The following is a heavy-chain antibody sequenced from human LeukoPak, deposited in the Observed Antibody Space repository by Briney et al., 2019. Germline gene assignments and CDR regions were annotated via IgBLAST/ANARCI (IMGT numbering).Heavy chain of an antibody. D-gene: IGHD3-22*01. CDR2: INQDGSEK. Sequence: GGSLRLSCAASGFTFSSYWMSWVRQAPGKGLEWVANINQDGSEKYYVDSVKGRFTISRDNAKNSLYLQMNSLRAEDTAVYYCARNYYDSSGYYGSVDYWGQGTLVTVSS. CDR3: ARNYYDSSGYYGSVDY. J-gene: IGHJ4*02. V-gene: IGHV3-7*01. CDR1: GFTFSSYW.